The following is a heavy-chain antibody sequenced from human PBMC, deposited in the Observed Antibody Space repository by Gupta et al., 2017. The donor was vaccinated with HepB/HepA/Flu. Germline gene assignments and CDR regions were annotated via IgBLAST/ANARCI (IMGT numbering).Heavy chain of an antibody. CDR1: GFTFSSYA. CDR2: ISGNSGST. V-gene: IGHV3-23*01. J-gene: IGHJ6*02. Sequence: EVQLLESGGGLVQPGGSLTLSCAASGFTFSSYATTWVRQAPGKGLEWVSAISGNSGSTYYADSVKGRFTISRDNSKNTLYLQMNSLRAEDTAVYYCAKGAGYCSGGSCLPVDYYYYGMDVWGQGTRVTVSS. D-gene: IGHD2-15*01. CDR3: AKGAGYCSGGSCLPVDYYYYGMDV.